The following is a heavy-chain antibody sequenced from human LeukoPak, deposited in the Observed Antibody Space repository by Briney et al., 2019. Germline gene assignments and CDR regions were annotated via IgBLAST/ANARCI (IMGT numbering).Heavy chain of an antibody. CDR2: IDAEDGET. D-gene: IGHD3-10*01. V-gene: IGHV1-69-2*01. Sequence: ASVKVSCKASGYTFTDYYMHWVQYAPGKGLEWMGRIDAEDGETIYAEKFQGRVAITADTSTDTAYMELTSLRSEDTAVYYCTTDRVDRSFDLWGKGTAVSVSS. CDR1: GYTFTDYY. CDR3: TTDRVDRSFDL. J-gene: IGHJ6*03.